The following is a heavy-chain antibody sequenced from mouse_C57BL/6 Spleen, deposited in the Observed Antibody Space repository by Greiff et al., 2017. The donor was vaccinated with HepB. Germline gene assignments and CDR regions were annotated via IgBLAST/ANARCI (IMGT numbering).Heavy chain of an antibody. V-gene: IGHV14-2*01. CDR3: ARGLRRKGYFDY. CDR1: GFNIKDYY. J-gene: IGHJ2*01. CDR2: IDPEDGET. Sequence: VQLKQSGAELVKPGASVKLSCTASGFNIKDYYMHWVKQRTEQGLEWIGRIDPEDGETKYAPKFQGKATITADTSSNTAYMQLSSLTTEDSAIYYCARGLRRKGYFDYWGQGTTLTVSS. D-gene: IGHD2-4*01.